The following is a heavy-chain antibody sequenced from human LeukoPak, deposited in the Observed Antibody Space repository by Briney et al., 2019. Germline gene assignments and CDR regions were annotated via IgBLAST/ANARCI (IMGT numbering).Heavy chain of an antibody. CDR1: GYTFTSYD. Sequence: ASVKVSCKASGYTFTSYDINWVRQATGQGLEWMGWMNPNNGNTGYAQKFQGRVTMTRSTSISTAYMELSSLRSEDTAVYYCARLASSSWPLYYYFGMDVWGQGTTVTVSS. CDR2: MNPNNGNT. CDR3: ARLASSSWPLYYYFGMDV. V-gene: IGHV1-8*01. D-gene: IGHD6-13*01. J-gene: IGHJ6*02.